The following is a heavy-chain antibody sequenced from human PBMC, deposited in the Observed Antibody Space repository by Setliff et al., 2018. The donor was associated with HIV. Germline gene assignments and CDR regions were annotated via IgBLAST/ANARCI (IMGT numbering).Heavy chain of an antibody. CDR3: ALHYVSLREWFDP. CDR2: INPNSGGT. V-gene: IGHV1-2*06. Sequence: ASVKVSCKASGYTFTGYYMHWVRQAPGQGLEWMGRINPNSGGTNYAQKLQGRVTMTEDTSTDTAYMELSSLRSEDTAMYYCALHYVSLREWFDPWGPGTLVTVSS. CDR1: GYTFTGYY. J-gene: IGHJ5*02. D-gene: IGHD3-10*02.